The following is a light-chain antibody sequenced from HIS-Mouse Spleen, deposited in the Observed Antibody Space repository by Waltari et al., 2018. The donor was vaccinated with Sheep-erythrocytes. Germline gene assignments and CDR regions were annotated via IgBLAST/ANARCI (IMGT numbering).Light chain of an antibody. CDR3: CSYAGSYNHV. V-gene: IGLV2-11*01. Sequence: QSALTQPRSVSGSPGQSVTISCTGTSSDVGGYNYVSWYQQHPGKAPKLMIYDVSKRPSVVPDRCSGSKSGNTASLTISGLQAEDAADYYCCSYAGSYNHVFATGTKVTVL. CDR1: SSDVGGYNY. J-gene: IGLJ1*01. CDR2: DVS.